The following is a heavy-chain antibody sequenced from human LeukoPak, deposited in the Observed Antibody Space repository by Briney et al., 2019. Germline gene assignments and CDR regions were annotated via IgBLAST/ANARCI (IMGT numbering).Heavy chain of an antibody. CDR3: ASITFGGVIVY. J-gene: IGHJ4*02. CDR2: ISSSGST. CDR1: GGSISSYY. D-gene: IGHD3-16*02. V-gene: IGHV4-4*07. Sequence: SETLSLTCTVSGGSISSYYWSWIRQPAGKKLEWIGRISSSGSTNYNPSLKSRVTMSVDSSKNQFSLILISVTAADTAVYYCASITFGGVIVYWGQGTLDTVSS.